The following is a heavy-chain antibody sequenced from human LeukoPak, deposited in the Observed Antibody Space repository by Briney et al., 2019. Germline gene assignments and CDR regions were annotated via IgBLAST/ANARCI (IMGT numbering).Heavy chain of an antibody. J-gene: IGHJ3*02. CDR3: ARAPGRHDAFDI. CDR1: GYTFSGYY. CDR2: INPSGGST. Sequence: ASVKVSCKASGYTFSGYYMHWVRQAPGQGLEWMGIINPSGGSTSYAQKFQGRVTMTRDTSTSTVYMELSSLRSEDTAVYYCARAPGRHDAFDIWGQGTMVTVSS. V-gene: IGHV1-46*01. D-gene: IGHD1-26*01.